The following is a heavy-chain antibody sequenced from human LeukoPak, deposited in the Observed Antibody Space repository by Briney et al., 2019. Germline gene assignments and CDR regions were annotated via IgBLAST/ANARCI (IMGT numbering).Heavy chain of an antibody. CDR1: GGSFSGYY. D-gene: IGHD5-24*01. J-gene: IGHJ4*02. CDR3: ASQRWLQLPFDY. Sequence: SETLSLTCAVYGGSFSGYYWSWIRQPPGEGLEWIGEINHSGSTNYNPSLKSRVTISVDTSKNQFSLKLSSVTAADTAVYYCASQRWLQLPFDYWGQGTLVTVSS. V-gene: IGHV4-34*01. CDR2: INHSGST.